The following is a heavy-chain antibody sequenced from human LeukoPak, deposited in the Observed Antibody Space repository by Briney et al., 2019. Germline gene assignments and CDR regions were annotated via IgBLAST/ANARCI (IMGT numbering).Heavy chain of an antibody. CDR3: ARYSGDYEADY. CDR1: GFTFSSCS. V-gene: IGHV3-21*01. Sequence: PGGSLRLSCAASGFTFSSCSMNWVRQAPGKGLEWVSSISSSSLYIYYADSVKGRFTISRDNAKNSLYLQMNSLRAEDTAVYYCARYSGDYEADYWGQGTLVTVSS. D-gene: IGHD4-17*01. CDR2: ISSSSLYI. J-gene: IGHJ4*02.